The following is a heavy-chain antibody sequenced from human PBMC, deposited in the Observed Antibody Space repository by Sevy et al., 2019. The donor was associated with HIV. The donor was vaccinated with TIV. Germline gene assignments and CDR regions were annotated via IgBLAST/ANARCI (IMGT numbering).Heavy chain of an antibody. J-gene: IGHJ4*02. V-gene: IGHV3-21*01. D-gene: IGHD3-22*01. Sequence: EGSLRLSCAASGFTFSSYSMNWVRQAPGKELEWVSSIRSSSSYIYYADSVKGRFTISRDNAKNSLYLQMNSLRAEDTAVYYCARVLYYDSSGSSPPGYWGQGTLVTVSS. CDR3: ARVLYYDSSGSSPPGY. CDR2: IRSSSSYI. CDR1: GFTFSSYS.